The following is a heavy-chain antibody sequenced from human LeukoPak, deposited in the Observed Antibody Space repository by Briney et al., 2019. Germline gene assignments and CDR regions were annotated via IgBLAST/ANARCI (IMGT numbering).Heavy chain of an antibody. CDR3: AKSNGYGLIDY. J-gene: IGHJ4*02. Sequence: GSLRLSCAGSGFTVSSNEMSWVRQAPGKGLEWIGNIYSSGNTYYNASLKSRATMYIDTSKNQFSLKLSSVTAADTAMYYCAKSNGYGLIDYWGQGTLVTVSS. D-gene: IGHD5-12*01. CDR1: GFTVSSNE. CDR2: IYSSGNT. V-gene: IGHV4-59*04.